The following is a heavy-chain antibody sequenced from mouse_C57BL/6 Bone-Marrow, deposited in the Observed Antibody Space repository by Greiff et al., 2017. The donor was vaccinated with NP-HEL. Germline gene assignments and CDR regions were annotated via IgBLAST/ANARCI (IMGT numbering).Heavy chain of an antibody. CDR2: IFPGSGST. J-gene: IGHJ4*01. CDR1: GYTFTDYY. D-gene: IGHD2-3*01. Sequence: QVQLKESGPELVKPGASVKISCKASGYTFTDYYINWVKQRPGQGLEWIGWIFPGSGSTYYNEKFKGKAPLTVAPSSSTAYMLLSSLTSEDSAVYFCARGGGYDGYLYYYAMDYWGQGTSVTVSS. CDR3: ARGGGYDGYLYYYAMDY. V-gene: IGHV1-75*01.